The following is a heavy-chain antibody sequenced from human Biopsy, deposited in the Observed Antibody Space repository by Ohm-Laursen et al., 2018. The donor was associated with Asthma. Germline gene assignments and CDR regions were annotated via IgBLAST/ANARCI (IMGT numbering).Heavy chain of an antibody. CDR1: GGTFSNFA. D-gene: IGHD6-19*01. CDR3: ARCQVGYSSGWSLLLKKIYYSGMDV. Sequence: GSSVKVSCKAPGGTFSNFAISWARQAPGQGLEWLGGIMTVFGTTNYAQKFQGRVTITADESTSTAYMEVTSLRSEDTAIYYCARCQVGYSSGWSLLLKKIYYSGMDVWGQGTAVTVSS. CDR2: IMTVFGTT. J-gene: IGHJ6*02. V-gene: IGHV1-69*01.